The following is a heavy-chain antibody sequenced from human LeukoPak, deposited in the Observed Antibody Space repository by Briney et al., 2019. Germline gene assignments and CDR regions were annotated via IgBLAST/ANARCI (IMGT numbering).Heavy chain of an antibody. D-gene: IGHD2-21*01. CDR1: GFTFSSYW. CDR2: IKQDGSEK. CDR3: ARDXXXXXXSXSDXDI. Sequence: GGSLRLSCAASGFTFSSYWMSWVRQAPGKGLEWVANIKQDGSEKYYVDSVKGRFTISRDNAKNSLYLQMNSLRAEDTAVYYCARDXXXXXXSXSDXDIXGQGTMVTV. V-gene: IGHV3-7*01. J-gene: IGHJ3*02.